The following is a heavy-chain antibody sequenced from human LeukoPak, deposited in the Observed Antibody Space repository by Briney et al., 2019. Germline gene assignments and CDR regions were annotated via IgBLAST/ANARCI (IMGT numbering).Heavy chain of an antibody. Sequence: PSETLSLTCTVYGRSISSYYWSWIRQPPGKGREWIGYIYYSGSTNYNPSLKSRVTISVDTSKNQFSLKLSSEAAADTAVYYCASGYSYGPPNGYWGQGTLVTVSS. J-gene: IGHJ4*02. D-gene: IGHD5-18*01. CDR3: ASGYSYGPPNGY. CDR1: GRSISSYY. CDR2: IYYSGST. V-gene: IGHV4-59*01.